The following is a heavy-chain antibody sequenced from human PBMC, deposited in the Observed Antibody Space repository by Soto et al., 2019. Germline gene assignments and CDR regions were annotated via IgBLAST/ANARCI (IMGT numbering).Heavy chain of an antibody. CDR1: GVTFSSDV. Sequence: QPGGSLRLSCAASGVTFSSDVMNWVRQAPGKGLEWVSGISGGGISTNYADSVKGRFTISRDNSKNTLYLQMNSLRVEDTAVYYCAKEQQLVPGEATYFDYWGQGTLVTVSS. D-gene: IGHD6-13*01. V-gene: IGHV3-23*01. J-gene: IGHJ4*02. CDR2: ISGGGIST. CDR3: AKEQQLVPGEATYFDY.